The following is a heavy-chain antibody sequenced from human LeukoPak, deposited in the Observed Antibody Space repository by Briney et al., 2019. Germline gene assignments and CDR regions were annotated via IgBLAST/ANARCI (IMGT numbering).Heavy chain of an antibody. CDR2: IYYSGST. V-gene: IGHV4-59*08. D-gene: IGHD4-17*01. CDR1: GGSISSYY. Sequence: PSETLSLTCTVSGGSISSYYWSWIRQPPGKGLEWIGYIYYSGSTNYNPSLKRQLTISVDASKIQFSLKLSSVTATATAVYYCASLATVTQGYFDSWGQGTLVTISS. J-gene: IGHJ4*02. CDR3: ASLATVTQGYFDS.